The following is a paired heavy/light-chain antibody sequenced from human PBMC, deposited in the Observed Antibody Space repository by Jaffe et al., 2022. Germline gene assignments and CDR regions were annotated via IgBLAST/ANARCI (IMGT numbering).Light chain of an antibody. Sequence: DVVLTQSPLSLPVTLGQPASISCRSSQSLVHSAGNTYLNWFQQRPGQSPRRLIYKVFNRDSGVPDRFSGSGSGTDFTLNISRVEAEDVGVYYCMQGTHWPPLTFGGGTKVEIK. CDR2: KVF. CDR1: QSLVHSAGNTY. CDR3: MQGTHWPPLT. J-gene: IGKJ4*01. V-gene: IGKV2-30*02.
Heavy chain of an antibody. J-gene: IGHJ4*02. CDR2: ILHSGDT. CDR3: ARGYGDSRQGFDY. Sequence: QVQLQESGPGLVEPSGTLSLTCAVSGGSISSSHWWTWIRQSPGKGLEWIGEILHSGDTNYNPSLKSRLTISVDKSRNQFSLKLTSVTAADTAMYYCARGYGDSRQGFDYWGRGILVTVSS. D-gene: IGHD4-17*01. V-gene: IGHV4-4*02. CDR1: GGSISSSHW.